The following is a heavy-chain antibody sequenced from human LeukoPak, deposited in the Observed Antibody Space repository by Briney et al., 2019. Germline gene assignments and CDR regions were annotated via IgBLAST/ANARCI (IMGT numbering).Heavy chain of an antibody. V-gene: IGHV1-69*05. CDR2: IIPIFGTA. CDR1: GGTFSSYA. CDR3: ASSGDIAVVPAAYAPNWFDP. D-gene: IGHD2-2*01. J-gene: IGHJ5*02. Sequence: ASVKVSCKASGGTFSSYAISWVRQAPGQGLEWMGGIIPIFGTANYAQKFQGRVTITTDESTSTAYMELSSLRSEDTAVYYCASSGDIAVVPAAYAPNWFDPWGQGTLVTVSS.